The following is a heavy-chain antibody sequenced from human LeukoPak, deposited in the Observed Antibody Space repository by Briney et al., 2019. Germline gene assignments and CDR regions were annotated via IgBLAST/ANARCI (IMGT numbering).Heavy chain of an antibody. Sequence: SETLSLTCTVSGGSISSSSYYWGWIRQPPGKGLEWIGSIYYSGSTYYNPSLKSRVTISVDTSKNQFSLKLSSVTAADTAVYYCASAAYQLLSPSWFDPWGQGTLVTVSS. D-gene: IGHD2-2*01. J-gene: IGHJ5*02. CDR3: ASAAYQLLSPSWFDP. CDR1: GGSISSSSYY. CDR2: IYYSGST. V-gene: IGHV4-39*07.